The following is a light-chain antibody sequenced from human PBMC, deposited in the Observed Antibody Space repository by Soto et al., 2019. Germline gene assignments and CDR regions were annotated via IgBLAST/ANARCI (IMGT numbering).Light chain of an antibody. CDR1: SSDIGSYKY. CDR2: EVS. Sequence: QSALTQPASVSGSPGQSITISCTGTSSDIGSYKYVSWYQQHPGKGPKVMIYEVSNRPSGVSNRFSGSKSGNTASLTISGLQAEDEADYYCSSYTSSNTWVFGGGTKLTVL. CDR3: SSYTSSNTWV. J-gene: IGLJ3*02. V-gene: IGLV2-14*01.